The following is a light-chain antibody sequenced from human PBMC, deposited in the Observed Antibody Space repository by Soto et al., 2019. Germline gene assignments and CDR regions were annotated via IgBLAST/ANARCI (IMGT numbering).Light chain of an antibody. J-gene: IGKJ1*01. Sequence: EIVLTQSPGTLSLSPGERATLSCRASQSISSSFLAWYQQRPGQSPRLIIYGASSRATGIPDRFSGSGSGTDFTLTISRLDLEDSAFYYCQQYATSSWTFGQGTKVDIK. V-gene: IGKV3-20*01. CDR3: QQYATSSWT. CDR2: GAS. CDR1: QSISSSF.